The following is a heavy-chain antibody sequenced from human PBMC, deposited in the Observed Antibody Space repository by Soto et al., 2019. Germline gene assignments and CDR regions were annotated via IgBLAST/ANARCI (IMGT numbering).Heavy chain of an antibody. D-gene: IGHD2-2*01. CDR2: INHSGST. CDR1: GGXFSGYY. CDR3: AYSDVVPPGACGMDV. J-gene: IGHJ6*02. V-gene: IGHV4-34*01. Sequence: SETLSLTCAVYGGXFSGYYWSWIRQPPGKGLEWIGEINHSGSTNYNPSLKSRVTISVDTSKNQFTLKLSSVTAADTAVYYCAYSDVVPPGACGMDVWGQGTTVTVSS.